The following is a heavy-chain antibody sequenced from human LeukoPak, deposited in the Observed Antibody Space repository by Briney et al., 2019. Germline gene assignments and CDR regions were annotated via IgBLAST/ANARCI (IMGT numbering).Heavy chain of an antibody. D-gene: IGHD1-26*01. V-gene: IGHV3-7*01. CDR3: AREWELLLDY. CDR2: IKQDGSEK. CDR1: GFTFSSYW. J-gene: IGHJ4*02. Sequence: GGSLRLSCAASGFTFSSYWMRWVRQAPGKGLEWVANIKQDGSEKYYVDSVKGRFTISRDNAKNSPYLQMTSLRAEDTAVYYCAREWELLLDYWGQGTLVTVSS.